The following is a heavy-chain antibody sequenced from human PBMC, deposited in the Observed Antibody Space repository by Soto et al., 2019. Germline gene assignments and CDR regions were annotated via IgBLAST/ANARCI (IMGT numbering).Heavy chain of an antibody. Sequence: PGGSLRLSCAASGFTFSSYAMHWVRQAPGKGLEWVAVISYDGSNKYYADSVKGRFTISRDNSKNTLYLQMNSLRAEDTAVYYCARDGSYGLNVLFYFDYWGQGTLVTVSS. D-gene: IGHD3-10*01. CDR2: ISYDGSNK. V-gene: IGHV3-30-3*01. J-gene: IGHJ4*02. CDR1: GFTFSSYA. CDR3: ARDGSYGLNVLFYFDY.